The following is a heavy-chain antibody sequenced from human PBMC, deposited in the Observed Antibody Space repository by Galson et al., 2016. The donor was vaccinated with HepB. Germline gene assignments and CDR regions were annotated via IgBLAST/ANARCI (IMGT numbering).Heavy chain of an antibody. CDR2: IYYSGAT. CDR1: GGSISSGGYY. CDR3: ARSELGIFDY. J-gene: IGHJ4*02. D-gene: IGHD7-27*01. Sequence: TLSLTCTVSGGSISSGGYYWSWIRQHPEKGLEWIGYIYYSGATYNNPSLKSRVSISVDTSNNQFSLRLSSVTAADTAGYYCARSELGIFDYWGQGTLVTVSS. V-gene: IGHV4-31*03.